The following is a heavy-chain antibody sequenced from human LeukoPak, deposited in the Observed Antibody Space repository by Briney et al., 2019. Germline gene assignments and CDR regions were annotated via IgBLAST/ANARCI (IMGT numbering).Heavy chain of an antibody. Sequence: GGSLRLSCAASGFTFSTYNMNWVRQAPGKGLEWVSYISSSSSIIYYTDSVKGRFTISRDNAKNSLYLQMNSLRAEDTAVYYCARVVAVAGFDYWGQGTLVTVSS. V-gene: IGHV3-48*01. CDR1: GFTFSTYN. CDR2: ISSSSSII. CDR3: ARVVAVAGFDY. D-gene: IGHD6-19*01. J-gene: IGHJ4*02.